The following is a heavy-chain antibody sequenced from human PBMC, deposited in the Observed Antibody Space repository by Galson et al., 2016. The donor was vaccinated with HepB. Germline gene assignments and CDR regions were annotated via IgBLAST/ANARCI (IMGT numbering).Heavy chain of an antibody. CDR1: GFTFSNYA. CDR2: ISYDGGNK. V-gene: IGHV3-30-3*01. J-gene: IGHJ6*02. CDR3: AREGELLSKIYYCYGMDV. D-gene: IGHD3-10*01. Sequence: SLRLSCAASGFTFSNYAMHWVRQAPGKGLEWVAVISYDGGNKYYADSVEGRFTISRDNSKNTLYLQMNGLRTEDVALYFCAREGELLSKIYYCYGMDVWGQGTTVTVSS.